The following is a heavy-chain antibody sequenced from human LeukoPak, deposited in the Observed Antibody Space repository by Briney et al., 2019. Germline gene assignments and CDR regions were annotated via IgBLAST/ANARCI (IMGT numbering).Heavy chain of an antibody. V-gene: IGHV3-30*04. CDR3: ARDPRYSSGWYLDY. D-gene: IGHD6-19*01. CDR1: GFTFSSYA. J-gene: IGHJ4*02. Sequence: GGSLRLSCAASGFTFSSYAMHWVRQAPGKGLEWVAVISYDGSNKYYADSVKGRFTISRDNSKNTLYLQMNSLRAEATAVYYCARDPRYSSGWYLDYWGQGTLVTVSS. CDR2: ISYDGSNK.